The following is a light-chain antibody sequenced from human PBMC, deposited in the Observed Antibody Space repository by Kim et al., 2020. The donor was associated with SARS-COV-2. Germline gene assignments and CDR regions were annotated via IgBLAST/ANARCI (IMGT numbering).Light chain of an antibody. J-gene: IGKJ2*03. V-gene: IGKV3-15*01. Sequence: SVSPGERATLSCRASQSVSINLAWYQQKPGQAPRLLIYDTSTRATGIPARFSGSGSGTEFTLTISSLQSEDFAVYYCHQYNNWPHSFGQGTKLEI. CDR1: QSVSIN. CDR2: DTS. CDR3: HQYNNWPHS.